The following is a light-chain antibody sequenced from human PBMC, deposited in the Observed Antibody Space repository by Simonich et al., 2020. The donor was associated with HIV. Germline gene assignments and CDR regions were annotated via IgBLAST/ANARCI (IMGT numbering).Light chain of an antibody. CDR2: LAS. V-gene: IGKV4-1*01. CDR3: QQYYSTPPT. CDR1: QSVLYSSNNKNY. Sequence: DIVMTHSPDSLALSLGERSTINCKSSQSVLYSSNNKNYLSWYQQKPGQPPKLILYLASTRESGVPNRFSGSGSGTDFTLTISSLQAEDVAVYYCQQYYSTPPTFGQGTKVEIK. J-gene: IGKJ1*01.